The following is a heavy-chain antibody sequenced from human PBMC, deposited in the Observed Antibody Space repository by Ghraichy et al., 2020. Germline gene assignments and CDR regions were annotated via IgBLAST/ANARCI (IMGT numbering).Heavy chain of an antibody. CDR3: ARDLGIVGATRGELDYFDY. CDR1: GFTFSSYW. D-gene: IGHD1-26*01. J-gene: IGHJ4*02. Sequence: GGSLRLSCAASGFTFSSYWMSWVRQAPGKGLEWVANIKQDGSEKYYVDSVKGRFTISRDNAKNSLYLQMNSLRAEDTAVYYCARDLGIVGATRGELDYFDYWGQGTLVTVSS. V-gene: IGHV3-7*03. CDR2: IKQDGSEK.